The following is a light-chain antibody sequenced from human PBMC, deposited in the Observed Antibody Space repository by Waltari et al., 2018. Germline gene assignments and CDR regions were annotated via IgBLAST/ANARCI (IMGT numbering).Light chain of an antibody. J-gene: IGKJ2*01. CDR2: DAS. CDR1: EAINKW. V-gene: IGKV1-5*01. Sequence: DTQLSQFPSTLAASVGDRVTITCRAREAINKWLAWYQQKPGKAPKVLIYDASTLQSGVPSRFSGSGSGTEFTLTISSLQPDDFATYYCQQYNSYLYTFGQGTKLEIK. CDR3: QQYNSYLYT.